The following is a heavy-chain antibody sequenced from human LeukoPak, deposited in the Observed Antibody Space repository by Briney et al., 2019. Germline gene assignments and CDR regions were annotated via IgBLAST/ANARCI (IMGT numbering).Heavy chain of an antibody. CDR1: GGSISSYY. CDR2: IYYSGST. D-gene: IGHD4-11*01. Sequence: KPSETLSLTCTVSGGSISSYYWSWIRQPPGKGLEWIGYIYYSGSTNYNPSLKSRVTISVDTSKNQFSLKLSSVTAADTAVYYCARHGAYPYSNYYYGMDVWGQGTTVTVSS. V-gene: IGHV4-59*08. CDR3: ARHGAYPYSNYYYGMDV. J-gene: IGHJ6*02.